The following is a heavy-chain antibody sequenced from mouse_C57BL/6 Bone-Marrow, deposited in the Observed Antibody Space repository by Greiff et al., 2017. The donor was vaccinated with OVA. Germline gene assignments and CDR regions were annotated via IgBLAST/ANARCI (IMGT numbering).Heavy chain of an antibody. J-gene: IGHJ3*01. Sequence: EVQLQQSGPELVKPGASVKISCKASGYSFTGYYMNWVKQSPEKSLEWIGEINPSTGGTTYNQKFKAKATLTVDKSSSTAYMQLKSLTSEDSAVYYCARRTWTYWGQGTLVTVSA. CDR1: GYSFTGYY. V-gene: IGHV1-42*01. CDR2: INPSTGGT. CDR3: ARRTWTY.